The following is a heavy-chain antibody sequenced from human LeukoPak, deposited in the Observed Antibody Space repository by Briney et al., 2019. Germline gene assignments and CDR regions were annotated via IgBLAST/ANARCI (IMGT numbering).Heavy chain of an antibody. V-gene: IGHV3-23*01. J-gene: IGHJ4*02. CDR1: RFTCCGSA. Sequence: GGSLSLTGAASRFTCCGSAMIWLAPAPGQELEGGLAISKNDGYTYYAGYVQGRFPIPRDNSKRTMCLQMNSLRAEDTAVYYCAKQLGYCSDGSCYFPYWGQGTLVTVSS. CDR2: ISKNDGYT. CDR3: AKQLGYCSDGSCYFPY. D-gene: IGHD2-15*01.